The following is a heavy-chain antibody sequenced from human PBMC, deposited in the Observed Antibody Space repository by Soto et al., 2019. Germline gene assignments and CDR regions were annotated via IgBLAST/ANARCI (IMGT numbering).Heavy chain of an antibody. Sequence: EVQLVESGGGLVQPGGSLRLSCAASGFTFSSYSMHWVRQAPGKGLDYVSAIRSNGGTTSYANSVKGRFTISRDNSKNMLYLQMGSLSAEDMAVYYCGGYSGDGIWSWGQGTLVTVSS. CDR2: IRSNGGTT. CDR3: GGYSGDGIWS. V-gene: IGHV3-64*01. D-gene: IGHD1-26*01. CDR1: GFTFSSYS. J-gene: IGHJ5*02.